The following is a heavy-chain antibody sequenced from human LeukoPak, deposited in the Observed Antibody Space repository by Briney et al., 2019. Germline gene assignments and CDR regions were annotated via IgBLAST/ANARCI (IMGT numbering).Heavy chain of an antibody. CDR2: IYSDGNT. D-gene: IGHD3-16*01. V-gene: IGHV3-53*01. Sequence: GGSLRLSCAASGVTIITNDRTWVRQAPGKGLEWVSGIYSDGNTKYQDSVQGRFTISRENSKNTLYLELNSLSPDDTAAYYCARGEYPLAANTLAYWGQGTLVTVSS. J-gene: IGHJ4*02. CDR3: ARGEYPLAANTLAY. CDR1: GVTIITND.